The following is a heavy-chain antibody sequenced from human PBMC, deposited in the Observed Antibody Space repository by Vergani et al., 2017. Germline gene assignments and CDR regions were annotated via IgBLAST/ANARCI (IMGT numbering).Heavy chain of an antibody. D-gene: IGHD2-2*01. CDR2: IYYSGST. V-gene: IGHV4-61*01. Sequence: QVQLQESGPGLVKPSETLSLTCTVSGGSVSSGSYYWSWIRQPPGKGLEWIGYIYYSGSTNYNPSLKSRVTISVDTSKNQFSLKLSSVTAADTAVYYCARSKLRSTSRVSGAKKHDAFDIWGQGTMVTVSS. CDR1: GGSVSSGSYY. J-gene: IGHJ3*02. CDR3: ARSKLRSTSRVSGAKKHDAFDI.